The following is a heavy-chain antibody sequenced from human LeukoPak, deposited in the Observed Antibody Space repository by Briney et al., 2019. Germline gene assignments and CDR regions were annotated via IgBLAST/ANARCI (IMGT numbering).Heavy chain of an antibody. CDR2: THYSGST. Sequence: SETLSLTCTVSGVSISGYYWSWIRQPPGKGLEWIGYTHYSGSTNYNPSLKSRVTISVDTSKNQFSLQLNSVTAADTAVYYCARGEAYGYWGQGTLVTVSS. D-gene: IGHD3-16*01. CDR3: ARGEAYGY. J-gene: IGHJ4*02. CDR1: GVSISGYY. V-gene: IGHV4-59*01.